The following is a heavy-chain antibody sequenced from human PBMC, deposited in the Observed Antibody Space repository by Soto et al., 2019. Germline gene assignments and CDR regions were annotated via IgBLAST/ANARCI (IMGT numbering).Heavy chain of an antibody. J-gene: IGHJ4*02. CDR2: INPSGGST. CDR3: ARGDYYGSGHYFDY. V-gene: IGHV1-46*01. CDR1: GYTFTSYY. D-gene: IGHD3-10*01. Sequence: QVQLVQSGAEVKKPGASVKLSCKASGYTFTSYYLHWVRQAPGQGLEWMGTINPSGGSTNYAQKFQGRVTMTRDMSTSTVYLYLNSLRSEDTAVYYCARGDYYGSGHYFDYWGQGTLATVSS.